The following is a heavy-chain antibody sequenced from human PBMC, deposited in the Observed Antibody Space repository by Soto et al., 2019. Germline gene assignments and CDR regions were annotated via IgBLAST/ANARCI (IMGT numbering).Heavy chain of an antibody. V-gene: IGHV3-9*01. D-gene: IGHD4-17*01. CDR1: GFTVDDYA. CDR2: ISWNSETI. J-gene: IGHJ4*02. Sequence: PGGSLRLSCAASGFTVDDYAMHWVRQAPGKGLEWVSGISWNSETIDYADSVKGRFTISRYNAKSFLFLQMNSLRPDDTALYYCAKDMKWGGMTTIHYFDSWGQGTLVTVSS. CDR3: AKDMKWGGMTTIHYFDS.